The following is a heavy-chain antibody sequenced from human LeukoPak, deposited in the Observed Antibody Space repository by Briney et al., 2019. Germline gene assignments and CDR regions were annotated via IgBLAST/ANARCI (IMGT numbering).Heavy chain of an antibody. Sequence: ASVKVSCKASGYTFTSYYMHWVRQAPGQGLEWMGIINPSGGSTSYAQKFQGRVTMTRDTSTSTVYMELSSLRSEDTAVYYCASNGYCSGGSCYLLDYWGQGTLVTVSP. J-gene: IGHJ4*02. CDR3: ASNGYCSGGSCYLLDY. V-gene: IGHV1-46*01. CDR1: GYTFTSYY. CDR2: INPSGGST. D-gene: IGHD2-15*01.